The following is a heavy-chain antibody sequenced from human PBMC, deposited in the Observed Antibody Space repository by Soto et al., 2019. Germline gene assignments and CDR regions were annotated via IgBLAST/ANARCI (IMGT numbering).Heavy chain of an antibody. D-gene: IGHD6-19*01. CDR3: ARVEKQWLVPVCYGMDV. CDR1: GFIFSSCA. J-gene: IGHJ6*02. Sequence: PGGSLRLSCAASGFIFSSCAMHWVRQAPGKGLEWVAVIWYDGSNQYYADSVKGRFTISRDNSKNTLYLQMKSLRAEDTAVYYCARVEKQWLVPVCYGMDVWGQGTTVTVSS. CDR2: IWYDGSNQ. V-gene: IGHV3-33*01.